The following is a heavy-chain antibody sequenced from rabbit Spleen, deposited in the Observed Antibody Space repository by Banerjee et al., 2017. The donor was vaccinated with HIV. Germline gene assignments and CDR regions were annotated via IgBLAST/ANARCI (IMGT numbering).Heavy chain of an antibody. J-gene: IGHJ6*01. D-gene: IGHD8-1*01. V-gene: IGHV1S40*01. CDR2: TYAGSSGAT. Sequence: QSLEESGGDLVKPGASLTLTCTASGFSFSAGYYLCWVRQAPGKGLEWIASTYAGSSGATYSATWAKGRFTISKTSSTTVTLQMTSLTVADTATYFCARDAGTSFSTYGMDLWGQGTLVTVS. CDR3: ARDAGTSFSTYGMDL. CDR1: GFSFSAGYY.